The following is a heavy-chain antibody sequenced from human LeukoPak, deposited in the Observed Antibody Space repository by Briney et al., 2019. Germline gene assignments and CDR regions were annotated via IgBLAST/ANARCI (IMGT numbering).Heavy chain of an antibody. J-gene: IGHJ4*02. D-gene: IGHD5-18*01. Sequence: GGSLRLSCAASGFTVSSNYMSWVRQAPGKGLEWVSVIYRSGSTYYADSVKGRFTISRDNSKNTLYLQMNSLRAEDTAVYFCARHGYSYNSVDYWGQGTLVTVSS. V-gene: IGHV3-53*05. CDR3: ARHGYSYNSVDY. CDR1: GFTVSSNY. CDR2: IYRSGST.